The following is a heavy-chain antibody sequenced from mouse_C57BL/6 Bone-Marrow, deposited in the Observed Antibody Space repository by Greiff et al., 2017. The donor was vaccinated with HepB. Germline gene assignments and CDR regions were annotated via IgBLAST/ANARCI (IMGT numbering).Heavy chain of an antibody. Sequence: QVQLQQPGAELVKPGASVKMSCKASGYTFTSYWITWVKQRPGQGLEWIGDIYPGSGSTNYNEKFKSKATLTVDTSTSAAYMQLSSLTSEDSAVYYCARPPEVAHRYYFDYWGQGTTLTVSS. J-gene: IGHJ2*01. CDR1: GYTFTSYW. V-gene: IGHV1-55*01. CDR2: IYPGSGST. D-gene: IGHD1-3*01. CDR3: ARPPEVAHRYYFDY.